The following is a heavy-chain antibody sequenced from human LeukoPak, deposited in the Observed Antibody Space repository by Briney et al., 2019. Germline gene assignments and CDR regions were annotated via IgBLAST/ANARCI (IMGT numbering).Heavy chain of an antibody. CDR2: INSDGSST. CDR3: ARDRDYASFDY. D-gene: IGHD4-17*01. J-gene: IGHJ4*02. CDR1: GFTFSSYW. V-gene: IGHV3-74*01. Sequence: GGSLRLSCAASGFTFSSYWMHWVRQAPGKGLVWVSRINSDGSSTSYADSVKGRFTISRDNAKNTLYLHMNSLRAEDTAVYYCARDRDYASFDYWGQGTLVTVSS.